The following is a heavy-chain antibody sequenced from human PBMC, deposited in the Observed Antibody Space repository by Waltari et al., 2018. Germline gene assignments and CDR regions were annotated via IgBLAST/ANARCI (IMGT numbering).Heavy chain of an antibody. V-gene: IGHV1-69*05. CDR1: GGTFSSYA. CDR3: AREGGSVVRFPGYYYYGMDV. CDR2: IIPIFGTA. Sequence: QVQLVQSGAEVKKPGSSVKVSCKASGGTFSSYAISWVRQAPGQGPAWMGGIIPIFGTANYAQKFQGRVTITTDESTSTAYMELSSLRSEDTAVYYCAREGGSVVRFPGYYYYGMDVWGQGTTVTVSS. J-gene: IGHJ6*02. D-gene: IGHD3-3*01.